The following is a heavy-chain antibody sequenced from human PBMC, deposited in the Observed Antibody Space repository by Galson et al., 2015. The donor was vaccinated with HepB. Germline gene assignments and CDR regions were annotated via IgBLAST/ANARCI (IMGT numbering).Heavy chain of an antibody. CDR2: INPSGGST. D-gene: IGHD2-15*01. CDR3: ARATRLPSYCSGGSCYLYYFDY. J-gene: IGHJ4*02. CDR1: GYTFTSYY. V-gene: IGHV1-46*04. Sequence: SVKVSCKASGYTFTSYYMHWVRQAPGQGLEWMGIINPSGGSTSYAQKLQGRVTMTRDTSKNQFSLKLSSVTAADTAVYYCARATRLPSYCSGGSCYLYYFDYWGQGTLVTVSS.